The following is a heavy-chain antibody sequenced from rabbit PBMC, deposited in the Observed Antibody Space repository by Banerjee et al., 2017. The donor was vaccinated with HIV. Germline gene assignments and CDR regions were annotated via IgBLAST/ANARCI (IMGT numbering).Heavy chain of an antibody. D-gene: IGHD6-1*01. CDR1: GFSFSSSYY. V-gene: IGHV1S45*01. Sequence: QEQLVESGGGLVQPEGSLTLTCAASGFSFSSSYYMCWVRRAPEKGLEWIVCINIGSSGSTYYANWAKGRFTISKTSSTTVTLQMTSLTAADTAAYFCARGSAGSGGYAPKLWGQGTLVTVS. CDR3: ARGSAGSGGYAPKL. CDR2: INIGSSGST. J-gene: IGHJ3*01.